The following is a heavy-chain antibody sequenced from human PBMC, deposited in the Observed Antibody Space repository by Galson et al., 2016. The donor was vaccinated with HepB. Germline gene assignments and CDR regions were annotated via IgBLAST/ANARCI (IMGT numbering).Heavy chain of an antibody. CDR3: ASPRGRLVMPPDY. CDR1: GFIFSSYD. CDR2: ITSDGTSV. V-gene: IGHV3-48*01. D-gene: IGHD6-6*01. J-gene: IGHJ4*02. Sequence: SLRLSCAASGFIFSSYDMDWVRQAPGKGLEWVSLITSDGTSVYYADSVKGRFTMSRDNAQNSLYLQMHSLRAEDTAVYYCASPRGRLVMPPDYWGQGTLVTVSS.